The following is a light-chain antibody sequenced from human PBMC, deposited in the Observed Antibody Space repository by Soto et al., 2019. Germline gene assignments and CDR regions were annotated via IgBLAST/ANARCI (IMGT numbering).Light chain of an antibody. CDR2: AAS. J-gene: IGKJ1*01. V-gene: IGKV1-6*01. CDR1: QGIRND. CDR3: LHDYNYPWT. Sequence: AIQMTQSPSSLSASVGDRVTITYRASQGIRNDLGWYQQKPGKAPKLLIYAASSLQSGVPPRFSGSGSGTDFTLPIGSRQPEDFATYYCLHDYNYPWTLGQGTNVEIK.